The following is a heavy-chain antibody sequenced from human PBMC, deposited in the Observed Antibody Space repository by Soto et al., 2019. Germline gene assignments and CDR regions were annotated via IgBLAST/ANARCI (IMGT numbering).Heavy chain of an antibody. D-gene: IGHD1-1*01. J-gene: IGHJ4*02. V-gene: IGHV1-18*04. Sequence: SXKVSYKASGHTXNSYGIRLVRQAPGQGLEWMGWISAYNGNTNYAQKLQGRVTMTTDTSTSTAYMELGSMRSYDKAVYYCARKAWNQYYFDYWGQGTLATVSS. CDR3: ARKAWNQYYFDY. CDR1: GHTXNSYG. CDR2: ISAYNGNT.